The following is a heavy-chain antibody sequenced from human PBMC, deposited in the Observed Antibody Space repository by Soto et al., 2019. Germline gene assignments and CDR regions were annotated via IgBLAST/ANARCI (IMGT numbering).Heavy chain of an antibody. CDR3: ARAMIVVVTHAFDT. CDR1: GYTFTGYY. V-gene: IGHV1-2*02. CDR2: INPNSGGT. D-gene: IGHD3-22*01. J-gene: IGHJ3*02. Sequence: GASVKVSCKASGYTFTGYYMHWVRQAPGQGLEWMGWINPNSGGTNYAQKFQGRVTMTRDTSISTAYMELSRLRSDDTAVYYCARAMIVVVTHAFDTWGQGTMVTVSS.